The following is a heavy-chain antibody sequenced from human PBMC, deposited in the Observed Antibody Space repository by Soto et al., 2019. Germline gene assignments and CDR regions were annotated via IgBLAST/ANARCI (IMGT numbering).Heavy chain of an antibody. CDR3: ARDDTAAMFPSAFDI. J-gene: IGHJ3*02. CDR2: ISSSSSYI. Sequence: EVQLVESRGGLVKPGGSLRLSCAASGFTFSSYSMNWVRQAPGKGLEWVSSISSSSSYIYYADSVKGRFTISRDNAKNSLYLQMNSLRAEDTAVYYCARDDTAAMFPSAFDIWGQGTMVTVSS. D-gene: IGHD2-2*01. V-gene: IGHV3-21*01. CDR1: GFTFSSYS.